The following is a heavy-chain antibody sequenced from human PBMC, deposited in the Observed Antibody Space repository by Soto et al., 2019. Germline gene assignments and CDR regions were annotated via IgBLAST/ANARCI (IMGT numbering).Heavy chain of an antibody. CDR1: GYSFTSYW. Sequence: LGESLKISCKGSGYSFTSYWIGWVRQMPGKGLEWMGIIYPGDSDTRYSPSFQGQVTISADKSISTAYLQWSSLKASDTAMYYCARHTLSTYDAFDIWGQGTMVTVSS. CDR2: IYPGDSDT. J-gene: IGHJ3*02. V-gene: IGHV5-51*01. CDR3: ARHTLSTYDAFDI.